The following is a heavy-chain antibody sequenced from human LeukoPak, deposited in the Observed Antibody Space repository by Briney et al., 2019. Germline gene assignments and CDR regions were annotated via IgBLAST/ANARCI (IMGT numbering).Heavy chain of an antibody. J-gene: IGHJ3*02. CDR2: IYNDGTT. CDR1: GFTVSTNY. D-gene: IGHD3-10*01. V-gene: IGHV3-53*01. Sequence: GGPLRLSCAASGFTVSTNYMSWVRQAPGKGLQWVSIIYNDGTTYYADSVKGRFTISRDNSKNTPSLQMNSLRAEDTAIYYCARTSVALGVSGAFDIWGQGTMVTVSS. CDR3: ARTSVALGVSGAFDI.